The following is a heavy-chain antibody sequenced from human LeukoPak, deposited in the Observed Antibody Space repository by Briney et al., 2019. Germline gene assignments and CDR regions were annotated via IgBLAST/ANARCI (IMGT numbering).Heavy chain of an antibody. CDR3: AKDRWGAVASFDY. CDR2: IRYDGNNK. J-gene: IGHJ4*02. Sequence: GGSLRPSCAASGFPFSDYVMHWVRQAPGKGLEWVSVIRYDGNNKYYADSVKGRFTISRDNSKNTLYLQMNSLESEDTAVYYCAKDRWGAVASFDYWGQGTLVTVSS. V-gene: IGHV3-30*02. D-gene: IGHD6-19*01. CDR1: GFPFSDYV.